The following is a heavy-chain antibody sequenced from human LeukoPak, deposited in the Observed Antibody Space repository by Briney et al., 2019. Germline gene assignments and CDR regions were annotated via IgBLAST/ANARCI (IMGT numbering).Heavy chain of an antibody. CDR3: AKDKDIVVVPAESNPDY. J-gene: IGHJ4*02. V-gene: IGHV3-23*01. Sequence: GGSLRLSCAASGFTFSSYAMSWVRQAPGKGLEWVSAISGSGGSTYYADSVKGRFTISRDNSKNTLYLQMNSLRAEDTAVYYCAKDKDIVVVPAESNPDYWGQGTLVTVSS. CDR1: GFTFSSYA. CDR2: ISGSGGST. D-gene: IGHD2-2*01.